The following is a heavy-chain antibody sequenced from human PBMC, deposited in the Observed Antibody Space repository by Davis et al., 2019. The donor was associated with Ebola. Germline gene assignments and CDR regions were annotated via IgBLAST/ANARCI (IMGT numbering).Heavy chain of an antibody. D-gene: IGHD1-20*01. Sequence: GESLKISCAASGFTFSSYGMHWVRQAPGKGLEWVAVIWYDGSNKYYADSVKGRFTIARDNSKNTLYLQMNSLRAEDTAVYYCATDLTRYNWNYYGMDVWGQGTTVTVSS. CDR1: GFTFSSYG. V-gene: IGHV3-33*01. CDR3: ATDLTRYNWNYYGMDV. J-gene: IGHJ6*02. CDR2: IWYDGSNK.